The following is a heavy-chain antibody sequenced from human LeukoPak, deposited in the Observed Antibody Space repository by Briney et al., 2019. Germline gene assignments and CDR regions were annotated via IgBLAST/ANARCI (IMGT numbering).Heavy chain of an antibody. Sequence: SETLSLTCTVSGGSISNSSYYWGWIRQPPGKGLEWIGSIYYSGSTYYNPSLKSRVTISVDTSKNQFSLKLSSVTAADTAVYYCARDPRSHYFDYWGQGTLVTVSS. CDR3: ARDPRSHYFDY. V-gene: IGHV4-39*07. CDR2: IYYSGST. J-gene: IGHJ4*02. CDR1: GGSISNSSYY.